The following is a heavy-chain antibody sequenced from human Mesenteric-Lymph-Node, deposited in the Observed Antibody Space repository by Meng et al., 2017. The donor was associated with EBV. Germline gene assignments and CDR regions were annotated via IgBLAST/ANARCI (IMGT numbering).Heavy chain of an antibody. CDR3: ARGGSSSGWHGHFDF. Sequence: QVHLAESGPGLAKPSATLSLTCAVSGVSISSSKYWSWVRQPPGKGLEWIGEIYHDGDTNYNPSLTSRVTISLDTSKNQFSLNLNSVTAADTAVYYCARGGSSSGWHGHFDFWGQGTLVTVSS. CDR1: GVSISSSKY. CDR2: IYHDGDT. J-gene: IGHJ4*02. V-gene: IGHV4-4*02. D-gene: IGHD6-19*01.